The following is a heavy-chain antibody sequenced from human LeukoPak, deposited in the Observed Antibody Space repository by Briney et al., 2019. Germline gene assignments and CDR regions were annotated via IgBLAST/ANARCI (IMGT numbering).Heavy chain of an antibody. V-gene: IGHV3-23*01. CDR2: IIGSGGST. CDR3: AKVREGTQRIHYYYMDV. D-gene: IGHD1-14*01. CDR1: GFTFSSYA. J-gene: IGHJ6*03. Sequence: GSLRLSCAASGFTFSSYAMSWVRQAPGKGLEWVSAIIGSGGSTYYADSVKGRFTISRDNSKNTLYLQMNSLRAEDTAVYYCAKVREGTQRIHYYYMDVWGKGTTVTVSS.